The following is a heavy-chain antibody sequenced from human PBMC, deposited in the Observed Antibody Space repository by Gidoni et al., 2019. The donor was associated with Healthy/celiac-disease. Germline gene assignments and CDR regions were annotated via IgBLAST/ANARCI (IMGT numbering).Heavy chain of an antibody. D-gene: IGHD3-3*01. CDR1: GFTFSDYY. Sequence: ASGFTFSDYYMSWIRQAPGKGLEWVSYISSSGNTIYYADSVKGRFTISRDNAKNSLYLQMNSLRAEDTAVYYCARAQYYDFWSGYYFLGYWGQGTLVTVSS. CDR2: ISSSGNTI. J-gene: IGHJ4*02. CDR3: ARAQYYDFWSGYYFLGY. V-gene: IGHV3-11*01.